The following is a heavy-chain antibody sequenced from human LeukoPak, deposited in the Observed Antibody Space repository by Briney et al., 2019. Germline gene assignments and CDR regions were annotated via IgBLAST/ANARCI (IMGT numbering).Heavy chain of an antibody. CDR1: GYTFIGYY. CDR2: INPNSGGT. V-gene: IGHV1-2*02. J-gene: IGHJ4*02. Sequence: ASVKVSCKASGYTFIGYYIHWVRQAPGQGLEWMGWINPNSGGTNYAQKFQGRVTMTRDTSIIVYMDLSRLRSDDMAVYYCARGAHYHDSSDGYDYWGQGTLVTVSS. CDR3: ARGAHYHDSSDGYDY. D-gene: IGHD3-22*01.